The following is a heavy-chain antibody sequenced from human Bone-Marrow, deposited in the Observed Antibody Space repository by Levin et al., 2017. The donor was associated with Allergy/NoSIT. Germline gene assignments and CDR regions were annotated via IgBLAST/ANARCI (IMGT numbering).Heavy chain of an antibody. Sequence: GVSLRLSCAASGFTLSDYYMSWIRQAPGKGLEWVSYISSRGTTMYLADSVKGRFTISRDNTKNSLSLQMNSLRADDTAVYYCARDMNKAQYNYGMDVWGQGTTVTVSS. CDR2: ISSRGTTM. J-gene: IGHJ6*02. CDR3: ARDMNKAQYNYGMDV. CDR1: GFTLSDYY. V-gene: IGHV3-11*01. D-gene: IGHD1/OR15-1a*01.